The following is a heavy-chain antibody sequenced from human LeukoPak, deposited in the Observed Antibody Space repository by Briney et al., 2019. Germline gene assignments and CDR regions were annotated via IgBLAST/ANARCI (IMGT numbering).Heavy chain of an antibody. CDR2: ISSSGSTI. V-gene: IGHV3-48*03. CDR1: GFTFSSYE. D-gene: IGHD3-22*01. Sequence: GGSLRLSCAASGFTFSSYEMNWVRQAPGKGLEWVSYISSSGSTIYYADSVKGRFTTSRDTAQNSLYLQMNSLRAGDTAVYYCARVTSDSSGFAYYFDFWGQGTLVTVSS. J-gene: IGHJ4*02. CDR3: ARVTSDSSGFAYYFDF.